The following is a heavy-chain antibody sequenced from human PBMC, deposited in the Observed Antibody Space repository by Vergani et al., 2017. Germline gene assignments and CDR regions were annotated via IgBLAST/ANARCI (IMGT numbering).Heavy chain of an antibody. Sequence: QVQLQESGPGLVKPSETLSLTCTVSGGSISSYYWSWIRQPPGKGLEWIGYIYYSGSTNYNPSLKSRVTISVDTSKNQFSLQLNSVTPEDTAVYYCARDSWNYEGVWLDPWGQGTLVTVSS. V-gene: IGHV4-59*12. CDR1: GGSISSYY. CDR3: ARDSWNYEGVWLDP. J-gene: IGHJ5*02. CDR2: IYYSGST. D-gene: IGHD1-7*01.